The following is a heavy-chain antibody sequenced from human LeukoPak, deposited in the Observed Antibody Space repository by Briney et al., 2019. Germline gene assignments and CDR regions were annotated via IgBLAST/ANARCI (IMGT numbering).Heavy chain of an antibody. Sequence: GASVKVSCKASGYTFTSYDINGVRQATGQGLEWMGWMNPNSGNTGYAQKFQGRVTMTRNTSISTAYMELSSLRSEDTAVYYCARVGYCSTTNCRSWFDPWGQGTLVTVSS. CDR2: MNPNSGNT. CDR3: ARVGYCSTTNCRSWFDP. D-gene: IGHD2-2*01. V-gene: IGHV1-8*01. CDR1: GYTFTSYD. J-gene: IGHJ5*02.